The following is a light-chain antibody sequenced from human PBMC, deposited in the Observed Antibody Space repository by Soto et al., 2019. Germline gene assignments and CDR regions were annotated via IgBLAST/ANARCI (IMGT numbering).Light chain of an antibody. Sequence: QYALTQPASVSGSPGQSITISCTGTYVDVGGYNFVSWYQQHPGKAPKVMIYGVSDRPSGVSDRFSGSKSGNTASLTISGLQPEDEAYYYCSSYTSISTVVFGGGTKLTVL. CDR2: GVS. J-gene: IGLJ3*02. CDR1: YVDVGGYNF. CDR3: SSYTSISTVV. V-gene: IGLV2-14*01.